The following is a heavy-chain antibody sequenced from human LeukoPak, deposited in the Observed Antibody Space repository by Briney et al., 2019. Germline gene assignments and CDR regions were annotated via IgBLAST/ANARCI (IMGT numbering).Heavy chain of an antibody. D-gene: IGHD4/OR15-4a*01. Sequence: ASVKVSCRASGYTFTSYAMHWVRQAPGQRLGWMGWINAGNGNTKYSQKFQGRVTITRDTSASTAYMELSSLRSEDTAVYYCASSVPPPNDAFDIWGQGTMVTVSS. V-gene: IGHV1-3*01. CDR1: GYTFTSYA. J-gene: IGHJ3*02. CDR2: INAGNGNT. CDR3: ASSVPPPNDAFDI.